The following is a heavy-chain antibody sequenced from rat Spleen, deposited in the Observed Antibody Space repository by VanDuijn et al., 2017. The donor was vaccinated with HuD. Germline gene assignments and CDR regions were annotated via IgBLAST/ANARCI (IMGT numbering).Heavy chain of an antibody. V-gene: IGHV2-16*01. D-gene: IGHD1-2*01. Sequence: QVQLMESGPGLVQPSETLSLTCTVSGFSLTSYGVSWVRQPPGKGLEWIGTIWSSGSTDYNSALKSRLSISRDTSKSQVLLKMNSLQTEDTAMYFCARGTIAAISGYFDFWGPGTMVTVSS. CDR1: GFSLTSYG. J-gene: IGHJ1*01. CDR3: ARGTIAAISGYFDF. CDR2: IWSSGST.